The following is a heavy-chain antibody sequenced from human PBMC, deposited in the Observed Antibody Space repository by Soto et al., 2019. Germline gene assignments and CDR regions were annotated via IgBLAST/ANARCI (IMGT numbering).Heavy chain of an antibody. CDR2: INSDGSST. CDR1: GFTFSSYW. D-gene: IGHD2-21*02. Sequence: PGGSLRLSCAASGFTFSSYWMHWVRQAPGKGLVWVSRINSDGSSTSYADSVKGRFTISRDNAKNTLYLQMNSLRAEDTAVYYCARGVWLPMTALNINYYYYYMDVWGKGTTVTVSS. J-gene: IGHJ6*03. V-gene: IGHV3-74*01. CDR3: ARGVWLPMTALNINYYYYYMDV.